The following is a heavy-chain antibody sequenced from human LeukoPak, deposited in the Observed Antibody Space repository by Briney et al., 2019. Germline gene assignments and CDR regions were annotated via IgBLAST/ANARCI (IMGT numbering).Heavy chain of an antibody. CDR1: GFTFSSYG. CDR3: AREAVRGDTATLKGAMGY. J-gene: IGHJ4*02. Sequence: PGGSLRLSCAASGFTFSSYGMHWVRQAPGKGLEWVAFIRSDGSDKYYADSVKGRFTISRDNSKNTLYLQMNSLRAEDTAVYYCAREAVRGDTATLKGAMGYWGQGTLVIVSS. D-gene: IGHD5-18*01. V-gene: IGHV3-30*02. CDR2: IRSDGSDK.